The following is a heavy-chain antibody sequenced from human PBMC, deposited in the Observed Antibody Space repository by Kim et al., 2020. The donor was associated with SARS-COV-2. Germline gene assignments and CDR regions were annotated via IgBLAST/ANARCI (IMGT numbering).Heavy chain of an antibody. V-gene: IGHV3-66*01. CDR2: GGST. J-gene: IGHJ3*02. CDR3: AREAYAFDI. Sequence: GGSTYSADSVKGRFTISRDNSKNTLYLQMNSLRAEDTAVNYCAREAYAFDIWGQGTMVTVSS.